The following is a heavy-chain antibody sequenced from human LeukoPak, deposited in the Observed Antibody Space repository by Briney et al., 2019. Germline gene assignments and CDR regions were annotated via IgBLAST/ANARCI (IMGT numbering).Heavy chain of an antibody. Sequence: SETLSLTCTVSGYSISSGYYWGWIRQPPGKGLEWIGSIYHSGNTYYNPSLKSRVTISVDTSKNQFSLKLTSVTAADTAVYYCARENFERYDWGQGTLVTVSS. J-gene: IGHJ4*02. CDR3: ARENFERYD. V-gene: IGHV4-38-2*02. CDR2: IYHSGNT. D-gene: IGHD1-1*01. CDR1: GYSISSGYY.